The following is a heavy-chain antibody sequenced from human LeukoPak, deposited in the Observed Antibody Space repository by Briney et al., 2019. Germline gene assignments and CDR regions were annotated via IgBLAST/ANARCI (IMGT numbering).Heavy chain of an antibody. CDR2: INPNSGGT. J-gene: IGHJ4*02. CDR3: ARAHDYGDYGRLDY. Sequence: ASVKVSCKASGYTFTGYYMHWVRQAPGQGLEWMGRINPNSGGTNYAQKLQGRVTMTRDTSTNTAYMELRSLRSDDTAVYYCARAHDYGDYGRLDYWGQGTLVTVSS. D-gene: IGHD4-17*01. V-gene: IGHV1-2*06. CDR1: GYTFTGYY.